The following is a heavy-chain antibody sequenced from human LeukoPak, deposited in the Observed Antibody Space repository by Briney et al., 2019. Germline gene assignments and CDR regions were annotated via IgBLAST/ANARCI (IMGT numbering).Heavy chain of an antibody. Sequence: GSVKVSCKASGYTFTSYYMHWVRQPPGQGLEWMGIINPSGGSTSYAQKFQGRVTITRDTSTSTVSMELSSLRSEDTAVYYCAREEVYRQYQLLVGMDVWGQGTTVTVSS. CDR2: INPSGGST. CDR3: AREEVYRQYQLLVGMDV. D-gene: IGHD2-2*01. V-gene: IGHV1-46*01. J-gene: IGHJ6*02. CDR1: GYTFTSYY.